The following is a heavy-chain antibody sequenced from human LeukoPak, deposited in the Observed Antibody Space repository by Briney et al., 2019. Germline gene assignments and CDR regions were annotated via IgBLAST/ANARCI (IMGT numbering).Heavy chain of an antibody. Sequence: SETLSLTCTVSGGSISSYYWSWIRQPPGKGLEWIGYIYYSGSTNYNPSLKSRVAISVDTSKNQFSLKLSSVTAADTAVYYCAREGGYLQLRYFDYWGQGTLVTVSS. D-gene: IGHD5-24*01. CDR3: AREGGYLQLRYFDY. V-gene: IGHV4-59*12. CDR1: GGSISSYY. CDR2: IYYSGST. J-gene: IGHJ4*02.